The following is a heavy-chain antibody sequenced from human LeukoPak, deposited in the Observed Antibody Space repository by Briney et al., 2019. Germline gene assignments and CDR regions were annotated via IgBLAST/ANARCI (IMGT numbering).Heavy chain of an antibody. V-gene: IGHV3-48*04. CDR2: ISSSSSTI. D-gene: IGHD1-14*01. CDR3: AGEWRNVDAFDI. Sequence: GGSLRLSCAASGFTFSSYSMNWVRQAPGKGLEWVSYISSSSSTIYYADSVKGRFTISRDNAKNSLYLQMNSLRAEDTAVYYCAGEWRNVDAFDIWGQGTMVTVSS. CDR1: GFTFSSYS. J-gene: IGHJ3*02.